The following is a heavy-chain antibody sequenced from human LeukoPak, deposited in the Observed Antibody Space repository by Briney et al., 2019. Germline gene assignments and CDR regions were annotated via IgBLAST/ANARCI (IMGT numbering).Heavy chain of an antibody. CDR3: ARDRASGGGYADY. J-gene: IGHJ4*02. Sequence: SETLSLTCTVSGGSISSSSSYWGWIRQPPGKGLEWIGSIYYSGSTYYNPSLKSRVTISVDTSKNQFSLKLSSVTAADTAVYYCARDRASGGGYADYWGQGTLVTVSS. D-gene: IGHD5-12*01. CDR2: IYYSGST. V-gene: IGHV4-39*07. CDR1: GGSISSSSSY.